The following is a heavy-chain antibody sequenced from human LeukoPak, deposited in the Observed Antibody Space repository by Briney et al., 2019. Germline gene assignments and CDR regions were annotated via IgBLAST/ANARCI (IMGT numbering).Heavy chain of an antibody. CDR1: GYTFTSHG. CDR2: VSAYNGNT. D-gene: IGHD3-10*01. CDR3: ARELDYYTSGSRSFDP. V-gene: IGHV1-18*01. Sequence: ASVKVSCKASGYTFTSHGISWVRQAPGQGLEWMGWVSAYNGNTNYAQKFQGRVTMTRNTSISTAYMELSSLRSEDTAVYYCARELDYYTSGSRSFDPWGQGTLSPSPQ. J-gene: IGHJ5*02.